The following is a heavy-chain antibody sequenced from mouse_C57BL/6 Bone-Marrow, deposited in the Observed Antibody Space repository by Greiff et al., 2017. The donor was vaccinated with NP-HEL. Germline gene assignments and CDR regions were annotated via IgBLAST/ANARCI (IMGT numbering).Heavy chain of an antibody. J-gene: IGHJ2*01. CDR2: IHPNSGST. Sequence: QVQLQQSGAELVKPGASVKLSCKASGYTFTSYWMHWVKQRPGQGLEWIGMIHPNSGSTNYNEKFKSKATLTVDKSSSTAYMQLSSLTSEDSAVYYCARTSDGYYTFFDYWGQGTTLTVSS. V-gene: IGHV1-64*01. CDR3: ARTSDGYYTFFDY. D-gene: IGHD2-3*01. CDR1: GYTFTSYW.